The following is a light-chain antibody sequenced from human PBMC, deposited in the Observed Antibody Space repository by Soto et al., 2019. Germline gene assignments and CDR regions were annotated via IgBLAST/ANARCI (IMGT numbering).Light chain of an antibody. CDR1: QSVSSSY. CDR2: GAS. V-gene: IGKV3-20*01. J-gene: IGKJ5*01. Sequence: EIVLTQSPGTLSLSPGERATLSCRASQSVSSSYLAWYQQKPGQAPRLLIYGASSRATGIPDRFSGSGSGTDFTLTISRPEPDDFAVYYCQQYGSAITFGQGPRLEIK. CDR3: QQYGSAIT.